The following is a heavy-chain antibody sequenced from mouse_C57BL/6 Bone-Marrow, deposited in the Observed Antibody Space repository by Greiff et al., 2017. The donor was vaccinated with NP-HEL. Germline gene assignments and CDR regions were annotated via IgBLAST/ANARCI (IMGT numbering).Heavy chain of an antibody. CDR3: ARDTGYHYFDY. Sequence: EVKLVESGGGLVKPGGSLKLSCAASGFTFSSYAMSWVRQTPEKRLEWVATISDGGSYTYYPDNVKGRFTISRYNAKNNLYLQMSHLKSEDTAMYYCARDTGYHYFDYWGQGTTLTVSS. V-gene: IGHV5-4*01. CDR2: ISDGGSYT. J-gene: IGHJ2*01. D-gene: IGHD2-2*01. CDR1: GFTFSSYA.